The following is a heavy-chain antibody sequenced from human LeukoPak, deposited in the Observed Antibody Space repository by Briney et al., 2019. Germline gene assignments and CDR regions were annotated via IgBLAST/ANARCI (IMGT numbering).Heavy chain of an antibody. V-gene: IGHV3-21*01. D-gene: IGHD6-19*01. CDR2: ISSSSSYI. Sequence: GGSLRLSCAASGFTFSSYSMNWVRQAPGKGLEWVSSISSSSSYIYYADSVKGRFTISRDNAKNSLYLQMNSLRAEDTAVYYCTRGSSGWFDYFDYWGQGTLVTVSS. J-gene: IGHJ4*02. CDR3: TRGSSGWFDYFDY. CDR1: GFTFSSYS.